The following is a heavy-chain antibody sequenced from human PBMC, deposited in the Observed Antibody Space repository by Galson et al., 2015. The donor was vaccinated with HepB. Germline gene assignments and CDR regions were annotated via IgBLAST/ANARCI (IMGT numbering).Heavy chain of an antibody. CDR2: ITYGGSNT. Sequence: SLRLSCAASGLTFSSYGMRWVRQAPGKGLEWVAFITYGGSNTYYADSVKGRFTISRDNAKNTLYLQMNSLRAEDTAVYYCAKDGAYCGGVCFPCYYYYRGVWGKGTTVTV. D-gene: IGHD2-21*01. V-gene: IGHV3-30*18. CDR1: GLTFSSYG. CDR3: AKDGAYCGGVCFPCYYYYRGV. J-gene: IGHJ6*03.